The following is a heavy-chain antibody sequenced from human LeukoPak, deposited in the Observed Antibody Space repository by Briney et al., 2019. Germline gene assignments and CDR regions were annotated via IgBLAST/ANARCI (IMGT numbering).Heavy chain of an antibody. D-gene: IGHD6-19*01. CDR3: ARSGSASYIEFDY. CDR1: GYTFTGYF. CDR2: INPNIGAT. Sequence: GASVKVSCKASGYTFTGYFMHWVRQAPGQGLEWMGWINPNIGATKYARKFQGRVTMTRDTSISTAYMELSSLRSDDTAVYYCARSGSASYIEFDYWGQGTLVTVSS. V-gene: IGHV1-2*02. J-gene: IGHJ4*02.